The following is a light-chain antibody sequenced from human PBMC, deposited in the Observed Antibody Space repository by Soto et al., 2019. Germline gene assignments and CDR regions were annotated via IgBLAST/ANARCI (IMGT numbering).Light chain of an antibody. CDR3: ATWDSNLSAV. J-gene: IGLJ3*02. Sequence: QSVLTQPPSVSAAPGQTVTISCSGSSSDIANSYVSWYQHLPGTAPKLLIYDNTNRPSGIPDRFSGSKSGTSATLAITGLQTGDEAYYYCATWDSNLSAVFGGGTKVTVL. CDR2: DNT. V-gene: IGLV1-51*01. CDR1: SSDIANSY.